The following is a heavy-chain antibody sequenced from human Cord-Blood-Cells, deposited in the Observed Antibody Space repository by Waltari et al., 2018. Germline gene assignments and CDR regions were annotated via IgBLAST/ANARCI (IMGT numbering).Heavy chain of an antibody. V-gene: IGHV1-69*09. Sequence: QVQLVQSGAEVKKPGSSVKVSCKASGGTFSSYAISWVRQAPGQGLEWMGRIIPILGIANYAQKFQGRVTITADKSTSTVYMELSSLRSEDTAVYYCAAVSSSDAFDIWGQGTMVTVSS. CDR3: AAVSSSDAFDI. J-gene: IGHJ3*02. D-gene: IGHD6-6*01. CDR1: GGTFSSYA. CDR2: IIPILGIA.